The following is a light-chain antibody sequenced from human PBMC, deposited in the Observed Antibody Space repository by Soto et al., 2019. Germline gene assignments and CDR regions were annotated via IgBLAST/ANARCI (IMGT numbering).Light chain of an antibody. V-gene: IGKV3-20*01. CDR3: QQYGSSSWT. CDR2: GAS. Sequence: EIVLTQSPGTLSLSPGERATLSCRASQSVSSSYLAWYQQKPGQAPRLLIYGASSRATGIPDKFSGSGSGTDFTLTISRLEPEEFAGYYCQQYGSSSWTFGQGIKVEIK. CDR1: QSVSSSY. J-gene: IGKJ1*01.